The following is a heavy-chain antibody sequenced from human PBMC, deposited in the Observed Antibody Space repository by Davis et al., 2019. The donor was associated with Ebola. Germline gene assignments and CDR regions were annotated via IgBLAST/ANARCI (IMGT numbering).Heavy chain of an antibody. D-gene: IGHD3-16*02. J-gene: IGHJ3*02. CDR3: AIVELADDYVWGSYRYIDGSDGAFDI. V-gene: IGHV3-21*01. CDR1: GFTFSSYS. CDR2: ISSSSSYI. Sequence: PGGSLRLSCAASGFTFSSYSMNWVRQAPGKGLEWVSSISSSSSYIYYADSVKGRFTISRDNAKNSLYLRMNSLRAEDTAVYYGAIVELADDYVWGSYRYIDGSDGAFDIWGQGTMVTVSS.